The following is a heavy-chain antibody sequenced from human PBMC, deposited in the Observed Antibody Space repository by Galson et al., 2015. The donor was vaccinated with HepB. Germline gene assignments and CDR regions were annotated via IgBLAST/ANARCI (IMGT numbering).Heavy chain of an antibody. CDR2: ISYDGSNK. D-gene: IGHD2-2*01. CDR1: GFTFSSYA. V-gene: IGHV3-30-3*01. CDR3: ARGAYAVLSVVVPAATDRNGMDV. Sequence: SLRLSCAASGFTFSSYAMHWVRQAPGKGLEWVAVISYDGSNKYYADSVKGRFTISRDNSKNTLYLQMNSLRAEDTAVYYCARGAYAVLSVVVPAATDRNGMDVWGQGTTVTVSS. J-gene: IGHJ6*02.